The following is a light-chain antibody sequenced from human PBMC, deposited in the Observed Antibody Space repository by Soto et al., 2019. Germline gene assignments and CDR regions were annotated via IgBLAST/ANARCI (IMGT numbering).Light chain of an antibody. CDR2: DAS. J-gene: IGKJ5*01. V-gene: IGKV3-11*01. CDR1: QSVSSY. Sequence: EIVLTQSPATLSLSPGEIATLSCRASQSVSSYLAWYQQKPGQAPRLLIYDASNRATGITARFSGSGSGTDFILTISILEPEDFAVYYCQQRSKWPPITFGQGTRLEIK. CDR3: QQRSKWPPIT.